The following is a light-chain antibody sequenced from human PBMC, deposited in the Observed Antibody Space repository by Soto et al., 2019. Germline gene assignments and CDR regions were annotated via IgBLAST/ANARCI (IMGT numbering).Light chain of an antibody. CDR3: QQTYTTPRT. CDR2: DAS. CDR1: RSISTY. V-gene: IGKV1-39*01. J-gene: IGKJ2*01. Sequence: DIQMTQSPSSLSASVGDRVTITCRASRSISTYLHWYQQKPGKAPKLLIYDASILQSGVPSTFSGSGSGTDFTLTISSLQPEDFATYYCQQTYTTPRTFGQGTKLEIK.